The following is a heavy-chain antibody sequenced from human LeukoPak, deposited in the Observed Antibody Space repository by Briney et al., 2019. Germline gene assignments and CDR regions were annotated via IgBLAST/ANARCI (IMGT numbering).Heavy chain of an antibody. D-gene: IGHD2-2*01. CDR1: GFTFSSYS. J-gene: IGHJ4*02. CDR3: ARNEYQLPHFDY. CDR2: ISSSSSYI. V-gene: IGHV3-21*01. Sequence: GGSLRPSCAASGFTFSSYSMNWVRQAPGKGLEWVSSISSSSSYIYYADSVKGRFTISRDNAKNSLYLQMNSLRAEDTAVYYCARNEYQLPHFDYWGQGTLVTVSS.